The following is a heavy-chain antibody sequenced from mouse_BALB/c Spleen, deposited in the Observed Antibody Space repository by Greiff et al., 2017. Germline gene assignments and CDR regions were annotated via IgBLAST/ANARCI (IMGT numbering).Heavy chain of an antibody. CDR1: GFSLTSYG. V-gene: IGHV2-9*02. CDR3: ARDGSPYYYAMDY. D-gene: IGHD1-1*02. CDR2: IWAGGST. J-gene: IGHJ4*01. Sequence: VKLQESGPGLVAPSQSLSITCTVSGFSLTSYGVHWVRQPPGKGLEWLGVIWAGGSTNYNSALMSRLSISKDNSKSQVFLKMNSLQTDDTAMYYCARDGSPYYYAMDYWGQGTSVTVSS.